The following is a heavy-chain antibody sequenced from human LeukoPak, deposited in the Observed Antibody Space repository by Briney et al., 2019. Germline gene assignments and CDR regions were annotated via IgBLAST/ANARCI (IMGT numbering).Heavy chain of an antibody. CDR3: AKDRSGSGRPYYFDY. V-gene: IGHV3-23*01. CDR2: ISGSGGST. D-gene: IGHD3-10*01. Sequence: GGSLRLSCAASGFTFSTYAMSWVRQAPGKGLEWVSAISGSGGSTYYADSVKGLFTISRDNSKNTLYLQMNSLRAEDTAVYYCAKDRSGSGRPYYFDYWGQGTLVTVSS. J-gene: IGHJ4*02. CDR1: GFTFSTYA.